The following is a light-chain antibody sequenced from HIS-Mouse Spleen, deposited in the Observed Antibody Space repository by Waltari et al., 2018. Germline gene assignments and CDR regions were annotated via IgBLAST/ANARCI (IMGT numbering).Light chain of an antibody. CDR3: CSYAGSYTFYV. CDR1: SSDVGGYNY. Sequence: QSALTQPRSVSGSPGQSVTISCTGTSSDVGGYNYVSWYQQHPGKAPKLMIYDVSKRPSGVPVRFSGSKSGNTVSLTISGRQAEDEADYYCCSYAGSYTFYVFGTGTKVTVL. V-gene: IGLV2-11*01. J-gene: IGLJ1*01. CDR2: DVS.